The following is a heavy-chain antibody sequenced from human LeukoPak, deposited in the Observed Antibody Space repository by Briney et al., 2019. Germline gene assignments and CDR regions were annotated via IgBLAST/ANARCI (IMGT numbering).Heavy chain of an antibody. J-gene: IGHJ3*02. CDR2: INHSGST. CDR3: ARERYQLLSGALDI. Sequence: SETLSLTCAVYGGSFSGYYWSWIRQPPGKGLEWIGEINHSGSTNYNPSLKSRVTISVDTSKNQFSLKLSSVTAADTAVYYCARERYQLLSGALDIWGQGTMVTVSS. V-gene: IGHV4-34*01. CDR1: GGSFSGYY. D-gene: IGHD2-2*01.